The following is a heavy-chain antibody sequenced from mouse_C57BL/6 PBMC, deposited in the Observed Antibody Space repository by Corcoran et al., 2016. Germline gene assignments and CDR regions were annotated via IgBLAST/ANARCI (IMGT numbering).Heavy chain of an antibody. CDR1: GYTFTDYY. CDR2: IYPGSGNT. CDR3: ARRTTVGNYFDY. J-gene: IGHJ2*01. D-gene: IGHD1-1*01. V-gene: IGHV1-76*01. Sequence: QVQLKPSGAELVTPGASVKLSCKASGYTFTDYYINWVKQRPGQGLEWIARIYPGSGNTYYNEKFKGKATLTAEKSSSTAYMQLSSLTSEDSAVYFSARRTTVGNYFDYWGQGTTLTVSS.